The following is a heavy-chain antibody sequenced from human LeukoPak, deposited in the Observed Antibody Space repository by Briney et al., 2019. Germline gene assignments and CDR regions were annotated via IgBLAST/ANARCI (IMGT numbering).Heavy chain of an antibody. Sequence: PSETLSLTCAVSGGSISSSNWWSWVRQPPGKGLEWIGEIYHSGSTNYNPSLKSRVTISVDKSKNQFSLKLSSVTAADTAVYYCARDHDGYGPFDYYMDVWGKGTTVTVSS. CDR1: GGSISSSNW. CDR3: ARDHDGYGPFDYYMDV. J-gene: IGHJ6*03. D-gene: IGHD5-18*01. V-gene: IGHV4-4*02. CDR2: IYHSGST.